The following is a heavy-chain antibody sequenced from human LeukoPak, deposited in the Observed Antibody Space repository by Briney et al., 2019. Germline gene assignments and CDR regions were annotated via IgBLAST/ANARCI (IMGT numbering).Heavy chain of an antibody. Sequence: SETLSLTCTVSGGSISSYYWSWLRQLPGKGLEWIGYIYYSGSTNYNPSLKSRVTISVDTSKNQFSLKLSSVTAADTAVYYCARGGNSDYNPRFDPWGQGTLVTVSS. CDR1: GGSISSYY. D-gene: IGHD3-10*01. CDR2: IYYSGST. J-gene: IGHJ5*02. V-gene: IGHV4-59*01. CDR3: ARGGNSDYNPRFDP.